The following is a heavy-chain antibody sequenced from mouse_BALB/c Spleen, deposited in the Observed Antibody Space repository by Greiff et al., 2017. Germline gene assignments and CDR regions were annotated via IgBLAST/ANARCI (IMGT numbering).Heavy chain of an antibody. CDR1: GFSLTSYG. CDR2: IWSGGST. D-gene: IGHD2-14*01. CDR3: DRGGYREAWFAY. J-gene: IGHJ3*01. Sequence: VKLMESGPGLVQPSQSLSITCTASGFSLTSYGVPWVRQSPGKGLEWLGVIWSGGSTDYNAAFISRLSIIKDNTKSQVFLKMNSLQADDTAIYSSDRGGYREAWFAYWGQGTLVTVSA. V-gene: IGHV2-4-1*01.